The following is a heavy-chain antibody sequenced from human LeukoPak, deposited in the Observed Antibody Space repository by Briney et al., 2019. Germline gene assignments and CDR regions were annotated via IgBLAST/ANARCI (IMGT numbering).Heavy chain of an antibody. CDR3: ARSPGNADY. J-gene: IGHJ4*02. Sequence: GESLKISCKGSGYSFTTYWVGWVRQMPGKGLEWMGIIWPSDSDTRYSPSFQGQVTISADKSISTAYLQWSSLRASDTAMYYCARSPGNADYWGQGTLVTVSS. CDR2: IWPSDSDT. D-gene: IGHD1-14*01. CDR1: GYSFTTYW. V-gene: IGHV5-51*01.